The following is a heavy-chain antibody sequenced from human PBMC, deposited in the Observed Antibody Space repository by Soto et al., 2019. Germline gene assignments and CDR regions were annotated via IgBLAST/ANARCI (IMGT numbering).Heavy chain of an antibody. V-gene: IGHV3-30-3*01. J-gene: IGHJ1*01. Sequence: VGSLRLSCVASGFIFSDYAMHWARQAPGKGLVWVALISPDGGNQYYSESAKGRFTISRDNSKNTLYLQMNDLRPDDTALYYCARENSRIAPRLFQHWGHGSLVTVSS. CDR2: ISPDGGNQ. CDR1: GFIFSDYA. CDR3: ARENSRIAPRLFQH. D-gene: IGHD6-6*01.